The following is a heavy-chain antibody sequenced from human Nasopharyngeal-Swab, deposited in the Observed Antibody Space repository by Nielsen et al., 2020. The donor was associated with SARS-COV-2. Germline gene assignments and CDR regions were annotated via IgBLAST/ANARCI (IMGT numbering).Heavy chain of an antibody. J-gene: IGHJ4*02. D-gene: IGHD2-2*02. V-gene: IGHV3-30-3*01. CDR3: ARAPIPYGAFDY. Sequence: GGSLRLSCAASGFTFSSFWMHWVRQAPGKGLEWVAVISYDGSNKYYADSVKGRFTISRDNSKNTLYLQMNSLGAEDTAVYYCARAPIPYGAFDYWGQGTLVTVSS. CDR1: GFTFSSFW. CDR2: ISYDGSNK.